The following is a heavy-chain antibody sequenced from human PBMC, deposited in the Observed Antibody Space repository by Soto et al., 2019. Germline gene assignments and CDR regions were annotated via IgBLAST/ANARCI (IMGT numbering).Heavy chain of an antibody. J-gene: IGHJ6*02. D-gene: IGHD6-19*01. Sequence: VQLVESGGGVVQPGRSLRLSCAASGFTFSSYGMHWVRQAPGKGLEWVAVIWYDGSNKYYADSVKGRFTISRDNSKNTLYLQMNSLRAEDTAVYYCASQRRYSSGWYIPYYYYYYGMDVWGQGTTVTVSS. V-gene: IGHV3-33*01. CDR3: ASQRRYSSGWYIPYYYYYYGMDV. CDR2: IWYDGSNK. CDR1: GFTFSSYG.